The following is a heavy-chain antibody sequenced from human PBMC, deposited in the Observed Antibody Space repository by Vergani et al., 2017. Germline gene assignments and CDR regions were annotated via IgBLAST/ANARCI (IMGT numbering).Heavy chain of an antibody. CDR3: ARDSTRLGLFDY. CDR2: SSAYNGNT. D-gene: IGHD3-10*02. Sequence: QVQLVQSGAEVKKPGASVKVSCKASGYTFTSYGISWGRQAPGQGLEWMGWSSAYNGNTNDAQKLQGRVTMTTDTATSTAYIELRRLRSDDTAVYYCARDSTRLGLFDYWGQGTLVTVSS. CDR1: GYTFTSYG. V-gene: IGHV1-18*01. J-gene: IGHJ4*02.